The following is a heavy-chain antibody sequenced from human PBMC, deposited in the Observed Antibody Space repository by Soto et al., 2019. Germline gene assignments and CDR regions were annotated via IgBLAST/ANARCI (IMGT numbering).Heavy chain of an antibody. CDR2: IYYSGST. CDR1: GGSISSGGYY. CDR3: ARELRFGEDYYGMDV. D-gene: IGHD3-10*01. J-gene: IGHJ6*02. V-gene: IGHV4-31*03. Sequence: QVQLQESGPGLVKPSQTLSLTCTVSGGSISSGGYYWSWIRQHPGKGLEWIGYIYYSGSTYYNPSLKSRFTISVDTSKNQFSLKLSSVTAADTAVYYCARELRFGEDYYGMDVWGQGNTVTVSS.